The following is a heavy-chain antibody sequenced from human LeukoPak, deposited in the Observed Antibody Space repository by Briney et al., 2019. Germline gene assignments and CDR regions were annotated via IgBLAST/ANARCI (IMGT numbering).Heavy chain of an antibody. V-gene: IGHV1-69*04. D-gene: IGHD2-8*01. CDR3: ARAPAPSTNRRYDAEYFQH. J-gene: IGHJ1*01. Sequence: SVKVSCKASGGTFSSYAISWVRQAPGQGLEWMGRIIPILGIANYAQKFQGRVTITADKSTSTAYMELSSLRSEDTAVYYCARAPAPSTNRRYDAEYFQHWGQGTLVTVSS. CDR2: IIPILGIA. CDR1: GGTFSSYA.